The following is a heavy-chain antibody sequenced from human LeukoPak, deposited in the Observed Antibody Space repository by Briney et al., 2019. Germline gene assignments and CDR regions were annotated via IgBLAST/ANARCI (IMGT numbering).Heavy chain of an antibody. D-gene: IGHD6-6*01. CDR2: IYTGGTT. Sequence: PGGSLRLSCEASGFRFSDYYMTWIRQAPGKGLEWVSIIYTGGTTHYADSLKDRFTISRDDSINTLYLQMNSLRAEDTAVYYCARDSSSYYFDYWGQGTLVTVSS. CDR3: ARDSSSYYFDY. V-gene: IGHV3-66*01. J-gene: IGHJ4*02. CDR1: GFRFSDYY.